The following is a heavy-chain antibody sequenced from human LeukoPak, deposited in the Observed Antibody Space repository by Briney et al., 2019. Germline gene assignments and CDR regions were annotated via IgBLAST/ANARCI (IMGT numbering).Heavy chain of an antibody. CDR3: ARAATVTTQHLVF. V-gene: IGHV1-2*02. CDR2: INPNSGGT. J-gene: IGHJ4*02. Sequence: ASVKVSCKASGYTFTGYYMHWVRQAPGQGLEWMGWINPNSGGTNYAQKLQGRVTMTTDTSTSTAYMELRSLRSDDTAVYYCARAATVTTQHLVFWGQGTLVTVSS. CDR1: GYTFTGYY. D-gene: IGHD4-17*01.